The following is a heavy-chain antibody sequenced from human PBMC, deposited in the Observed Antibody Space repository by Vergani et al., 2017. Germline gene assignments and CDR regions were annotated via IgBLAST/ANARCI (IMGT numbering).Heavy chain of an antibody. J-gene: IGHJ4*02. Sequence: QVQLVQSGAEVKKPGASVTVSCKASRYTFTSYGISWVRQAPGQGLEWMGWISAYNGNTNYAQKLQGRVTMTTDTSTRTAYIELRSLRSDDTAVYYCAREQLLPIDYFDYWGQGTLVTVSS. V-gene: IGHV1-18*04. CDR3: AREQLLPIDYFDY. CDR2: ISAYNGNT. CDR1: RYTFTSYG. D-gene: IGHD6-19*01.